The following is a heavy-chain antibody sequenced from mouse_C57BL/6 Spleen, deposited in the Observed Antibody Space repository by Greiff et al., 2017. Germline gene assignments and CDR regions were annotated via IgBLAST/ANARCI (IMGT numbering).Heavy chain of an antibody. CDR1: GYTFTSYW. D-gene: IGHD2-2*01. CDR3: AREVIYYGYDAGHFDY. CDR2: INPSNGGT. V-gene: IGHV1-53*01. J-gene: IGHJ2*01. Sequence: QVQLQQPGTELVKPGASVKLSCKASGYTFTSYWMHWVKQRPGQGLEWIGNINPSNGGTNYNEKFKSKATLTVDKSSSTAYMQLSSLTSEDSAVYYCAREVIYYGYDAGHFDYWGQGTTLTVSS.